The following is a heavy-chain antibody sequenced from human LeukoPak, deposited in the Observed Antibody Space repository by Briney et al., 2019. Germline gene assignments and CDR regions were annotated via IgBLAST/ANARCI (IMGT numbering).Heavy chain of an antibody. D-gene: IGHD3-10*01. CDR2: ISGSGGST. V-gene: IGHV3-23*01. J-gene: IGHJ4*02. CDR1: GFTFSSYA. Sequence: GGSLRLSCAASGFTFSSYAMSWVRQAPGKGLEWVSAISGSGGSTYYADSVKGRFTISRDNSKNTLYLQMNSLRAEDTAVYYCAKVGCYGSGSCCFRFDYWGQGTLVTVSS. CDR3: AKVGCYGSGSCCFRFDY.